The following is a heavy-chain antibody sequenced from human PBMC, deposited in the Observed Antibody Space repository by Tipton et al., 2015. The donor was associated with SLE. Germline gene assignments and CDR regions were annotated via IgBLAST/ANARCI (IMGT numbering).Heavy chain of an antibody. J-gene: IGHJ5*02. CDR3: ARLIAASGGSWFDP. CDR2: IYTSGTT. V-gene: IGHV4-4*08. D-gene: IGHD6-13*01. Sequence: TLSLTCTVSGGSMGSYWWSWIRQPPGKGLEWIGCIYTSGTTNYNPSLKSRVTISLDTSKNQFSLKLTSVTAADTAVYYCARLIAASGGSWFDPWGQGTLVTVSS. CDR1: GGSMGSYW.